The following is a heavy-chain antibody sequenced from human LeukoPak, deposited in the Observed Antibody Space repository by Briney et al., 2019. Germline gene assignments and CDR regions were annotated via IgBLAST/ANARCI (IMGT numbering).Heavy chain of an antibody. J-gene: IGHJ6*03. Sequence: SETLSLTCTVSGGSIGNYFWSWIRQPPGKGLEWIGYIYYSGSTNYNPSLKSRVTISVDTSKNQFSLKLSSVTAADTAVYYCASAVGFYYYMDVWGKGTTVTVSS. CDR3: ASAVGFYYYMDV. CDR1: GGSIGNYF. D-gene: IGHD1-26*01. V-gene: IGHV4-59*01. CDR2: IYYSGST.